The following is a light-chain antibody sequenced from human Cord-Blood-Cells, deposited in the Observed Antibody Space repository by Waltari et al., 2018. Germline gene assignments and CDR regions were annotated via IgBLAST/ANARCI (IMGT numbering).Light chain of an antibody. Sequence: QSALTQPASVSGSPGQSITISCTGTSSDVGSYNLVSWYQQHPGKAPKPMIYEGSKRPSGVSNRFSGSKSGNTASLTISGLQAEDEADYYCCSYAGSSTLFGGGTKLTVL. CDR2: EGS. J-gene: IGLJ3*02. CDR1: SSDVGSYNL. CDR3: CSYAGSSTL. V-gene: IGLV2-23*01.